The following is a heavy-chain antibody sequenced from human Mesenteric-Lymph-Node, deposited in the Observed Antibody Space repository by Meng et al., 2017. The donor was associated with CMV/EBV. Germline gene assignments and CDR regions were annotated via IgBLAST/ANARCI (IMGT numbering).Heavy chain of an antibody. CDR3: AKDASSRAVTYFDY. CDR1: GFTFDDYA. V-gene: IGHV3-43D*03. J-gene: IGHJ4*02. CDR2: ITWDGNI. D-gene: IGHD4-11*01. Sequence: GGSLRLSCAASGFTFDDYAMHWVRQAPGKGLEWVSLITWDGNIYFADSVKGLFTISRDNRKDSLYLQMNSLRAEDTAFYYCAKDASSRAVTYFDYWGQGTLVTVSS.